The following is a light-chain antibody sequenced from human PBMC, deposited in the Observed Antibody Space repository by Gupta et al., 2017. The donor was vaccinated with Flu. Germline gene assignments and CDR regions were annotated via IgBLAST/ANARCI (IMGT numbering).Light chain of an antibody. V-gene: IGKV3-20*01. CDR3: QQEGSSTFT. J-gene: IGKJ3*01. CDR2: GAS. CDR1: QSVSSSY. Sequence: EIVLTQSPGTLSLSPGERATLSCRASQSVSSSYLAWYQQKPGQTPRLLIYGASSRATGIPDRFSGSGSGTDFTLTIIRLETEEFAVYYSQQEGSSTFTFGPGTKVDI.